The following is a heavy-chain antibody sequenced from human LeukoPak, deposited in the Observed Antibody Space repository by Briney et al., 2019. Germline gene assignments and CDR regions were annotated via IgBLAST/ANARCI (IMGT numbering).Heavy chain of an antibody. CDR3: AKGTMVRGVTTTGHDY. CDR2: ISGSGGST. V-gene: IGHV3-23*01. Sequence: GGSLRLSCAASGFTFSSYAMSWVRQAPGKGLEWVSAISGSGGSTYYADSVKGRFTISRDNSKNTLYLQMNSLRAEDTAVYYCAKGTMVRGVTTTGHDYWGQGTLVTVSS. D-gene: IGHD3-10*01. CDR1: GFTFSSYA. J-gene: IGHJ4*02.